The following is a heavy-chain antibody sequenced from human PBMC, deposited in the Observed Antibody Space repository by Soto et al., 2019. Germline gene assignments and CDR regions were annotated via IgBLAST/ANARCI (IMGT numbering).Heavy chain of an antibody. CDR1: GFTFSSYS. D-gene: IGHD3-10*01. J-gene: IGHJ3*02. Sequence: GGSLRLSCAASGFTFSSYSMNWVRQTPGKGLEWVSSISSSSSYIYYADSVKGRFTISRDNAKNSLYLQMNSLRAEDTAVYYCARAYRGVTPGNAFDIWGQGTMVTVSS. CDR2: ISSSSSYI. CDR3: ARAYRGVTPGNAFDI. V-gene: IGHV3-21*01.